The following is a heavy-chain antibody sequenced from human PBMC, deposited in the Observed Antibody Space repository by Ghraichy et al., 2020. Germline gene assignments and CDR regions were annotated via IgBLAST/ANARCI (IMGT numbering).Heavy chain of an antibody. J-gene: IGHJ4*02. CDR1: GGSISSSSYY. CDR2: IYYDGSA. Sequence: SETLSLTCTVSGGSISSSSYYWGWIRQPPGKGLEWIGSIYYDGSAYYNPSLKSRVTISVDTSNNQFSLKLSSVTAADTAVYYCARHYYYNSDTDYWGQGTLVTVSS. CDR3: ARHYYYNSDTDY. D-gene: IGHD3-22*01. V-gene: IGHV4-39*01.